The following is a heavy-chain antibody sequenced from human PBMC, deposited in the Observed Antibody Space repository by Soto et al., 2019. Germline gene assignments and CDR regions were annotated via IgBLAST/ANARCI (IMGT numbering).Heavy chain of an antibody. D-gene: IGHD1-1*01. V-gene: IGHV1-8*01. J-gene: IGHJ6*02. Sequence: QVQLVQSGAEVKKPGASVKVSCKASGYTFTSYDINWVRQATGQGLEWTGWMNPNSGNTGYEQKFRGRVTMTRNTSISTAYMELSSLRSEDTAVYYCARERTGTTSMDVWGQGTTVTVSS. CDR2: MNPNSGNT. CDR1: GYTFTSYD. CDR3: ARERTGTTSMDV.